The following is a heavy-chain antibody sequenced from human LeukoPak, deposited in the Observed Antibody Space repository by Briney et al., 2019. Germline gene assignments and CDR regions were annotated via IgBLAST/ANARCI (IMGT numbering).Heavy chain of an antibody. CDR2: ISGDGGST. J-gene: IGHJ5*02. CDR1: GFTFDDYA. Sequence: GGSLRLSCAASGFTFDDYAMHWVRQAPGKGLEWVSLISGDGGSTYYADSVKGRFTISRDNAKNSLYLQMNSLTVEDTAVYYCARRRGNWFDPWGQGILVTVSS. V-gene: IGHV3-43*02. CDR3: ARRRGNWFDP. D-gene: IGHD3-10*01.